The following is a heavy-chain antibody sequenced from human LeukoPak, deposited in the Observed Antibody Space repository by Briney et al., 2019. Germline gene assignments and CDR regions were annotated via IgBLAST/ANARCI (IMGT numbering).Heavy chain of an antibody. CDR1: GYTFISYN. Sequence: ASVKVSCKASGYTFISYNMHWVRQAPGQGLEWMGIINPSGGSTSNAQKFQGRVTMTRDTSTSTVYMELSSLTSEDTAVYYCARDNNTSSLADPWGQGTLVTVSS. D-gene: IGHD2/OR15-2a*01. CDR3: ARDNNTSSLADP. J-gene: IGHJ5*02. CDR2: INPSGGST. V-gene: IGHV1-46*01.